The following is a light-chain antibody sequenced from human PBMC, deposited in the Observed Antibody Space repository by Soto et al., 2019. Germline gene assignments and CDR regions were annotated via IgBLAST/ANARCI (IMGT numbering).Light chain of an antibody. CDR3: QKYNSARVT. J-gene: IGKJ4*01. CDR1: QGISNY. V-gene: IGKV1-27*01. CDR2: AAS. Sequence: DIQMTQSPSSLSASVGDRVTITCRASQGISNYVAWYQQKPGKLPNLLIYAASTLQSGVPSRFSGNGSGTDFTLTISSLQPEDVATYYCQKYNSARVTFGGGTKVEIK.